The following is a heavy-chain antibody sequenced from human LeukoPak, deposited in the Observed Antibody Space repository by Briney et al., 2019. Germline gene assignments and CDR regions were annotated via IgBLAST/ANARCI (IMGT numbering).Heavy chain of an antibody. Sequence: PSETLSLTGSVFGGSISRYYWSWIRQPAGKGREWIGRIYTTGNTDYNPSLKSRVTISVDTSKNQFSLNLSSVTAADTAVYYCARDARGWSGFDYWGQGTLVSVSS. CDR2: IYTTGNT. V-gene: IGHV4-4*07. CDR1: GGSISRYY. J-gene: IGHJ4*02. D-gene: IGHD3-3*01. CDR3: ARDARGWSGFDY.